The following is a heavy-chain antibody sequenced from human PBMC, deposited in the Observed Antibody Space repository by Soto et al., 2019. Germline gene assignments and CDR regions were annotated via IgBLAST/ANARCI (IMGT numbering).Heavy chain of an antibody. CDR3: VRAAKWELLFDY. D-gene: IGHD1-26*01. CDR2: IYYTEGT. Sequence: PSETLSLTCTVSGGSISSSNYYWAWIRQPPGKGLEWIGNIYYTEGTYYNPSLKSRVTISVDTSENQVSLKLFSVTAADTALYYCVRAAKWELLFDYWGQGIQVTVSS. V-gene: IGHV4-39*01. J-gene: IGHJ4*02. CDR1: GGSISSSNYY.